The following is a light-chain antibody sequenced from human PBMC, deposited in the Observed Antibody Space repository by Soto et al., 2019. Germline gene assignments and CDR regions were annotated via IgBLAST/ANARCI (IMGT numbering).Light chain of an antibody. CDR2: DAS. CDR3: QQRRSSLT. V-gene: IGKV3-11*01. J-gene: IGKJ4*01. CDR1: QSVSTY. Sequence: IVLTQSPATLSVSPGERATLSCRASQSVSTYLACYQQKSGQAPRLLLYDASKMDTGIPPRFSGSGAGTDFTLTISSLEPEDSATYYCQQRRSSLTFGEGTKLDIK.